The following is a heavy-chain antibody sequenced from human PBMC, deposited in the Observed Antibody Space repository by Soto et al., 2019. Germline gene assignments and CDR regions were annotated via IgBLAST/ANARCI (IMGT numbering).Heavy chain of an antibody. CDR1: GYSLTSYW. Sequence: GESLKISCQASGYSLTSYWIGWVRQTPGKGLEWMGIVYPGDSDTRYSPSFRGQVTISVDNSTRTAYLQWSSLKASDTAMYYCTRRAGYIDYWGQGTLVTVSS. V-gene: IGHV5-51*01. J-gene: IGHJ4*02. D-gene: IGHD6-13*01. CDR3: TRRAGYIDY. CDR2: VYPGDSDT.